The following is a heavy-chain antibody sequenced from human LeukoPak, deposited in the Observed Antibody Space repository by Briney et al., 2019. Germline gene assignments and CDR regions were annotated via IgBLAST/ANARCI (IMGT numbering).Heavy chain of an antibody. V-gene: IGHV3-53*01. CDR1: GFTVSSNY. Sequence: PGGSLRLSCAASGFTVSSNYMSWVRQAPGKGLEWVSVIYSGGSTYYADSVKGRFTISRDNSKNTLYLQMNSLRAEDTAVYYCARGSSGSTKYYDFWSGYYERWGQGTLVTVSS. CDR3: ARGSSGSTKYYDFWSGYYER. CDR2: IYSGGST. J-gene: IGHJ4*02. D-gene: IGHD3-3*01.